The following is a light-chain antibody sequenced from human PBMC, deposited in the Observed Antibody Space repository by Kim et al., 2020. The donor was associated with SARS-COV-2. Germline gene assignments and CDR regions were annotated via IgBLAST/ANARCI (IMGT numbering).Light chain of an antibody. J-gene: IGKJ2*01. CDR1: QSVSSN. V-gene: IGKV3-15*01. CDR3: QQYNNWPPHT. CDR2: GAS. Sequence: IVMTQSPATLSVSPGERATLSCRASQSVSSNLAWYQQKPGQAPRLLIYGASTRATGIPARFSGSGSGTEFTLTISSLQSEDFAVYYCQQYNNWPPHTFGQGTKLEI.